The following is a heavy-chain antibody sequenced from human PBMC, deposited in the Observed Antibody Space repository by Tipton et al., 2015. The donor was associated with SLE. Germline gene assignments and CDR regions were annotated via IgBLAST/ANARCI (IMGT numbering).Heavy chain of an antibody. CDR3: ARVGVFFQQGYGDYVSFDF. V-gene: IGHV4-39*07. CDR2: IYYTGTT. Sequence: TLSLTCTVSGGSISSSSYYWGWIRQPPGKGLEWIGTIYYTGTTYYNPSLKSRVTISVDTSKNQFSLKLSSVTAADTAVYYCARVGVFFQQGYGDYVSFDFWGQGTLVTVSS. D-gene: IGHD4-17*01. CDR1: GGSISSSSYY. J-gene: IGHJ4*02.